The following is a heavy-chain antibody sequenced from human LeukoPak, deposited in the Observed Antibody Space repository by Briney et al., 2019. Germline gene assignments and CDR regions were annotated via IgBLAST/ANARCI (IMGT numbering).Heavy chain of an antibody. Sequence: PGGSLRLSCAASGFTFDDYAMHWVRQAPGKGLEWVSGISWNSGSIGYADSVKGRFTISRDNAKNSLYLQMNSLRAEDTALYYRAKDKGYGDYPDAFDIWGQGTMVTVSS. D-gene: IGHD4-17*01. CDR1: GFTFDDYA. CDR3: AKDKGYGDYPDAFDI. CDR2: ISWNSGSI. J-gene: IGHJ3*02. V-gene: IGHV3-9*01.